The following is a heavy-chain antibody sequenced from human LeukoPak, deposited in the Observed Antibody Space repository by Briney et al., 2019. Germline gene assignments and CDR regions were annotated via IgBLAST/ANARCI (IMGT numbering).Heavy chain of an antibody. V-gene: IGHV3-15*01. CDR3: CTDVWYSICLSRRGHYYYYFMDV. CDR2: IKTNRGGGTA. D-gene: IGHD6-13*01. CDR1: GFTSNNPW. J-gene: IGHJ6*03. Sequence: RGSVTLSCAATGFTSNNPWMSWVRQAPGKGLEWVGSIKTNRGGGTADYAAPVKGRFTISRDDSINTLYLQMYSLSTDDTAVYYFCTDVWYSICLSRRGHYYYYFMDVWGKGTAVTVSS.